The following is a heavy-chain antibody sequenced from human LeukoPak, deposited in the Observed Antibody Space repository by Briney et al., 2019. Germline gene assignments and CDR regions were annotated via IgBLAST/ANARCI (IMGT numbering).Heavy chain of an antibody. V-gene: IGHV3-15*01. CDR3: TTEGRFGVKSVDWFDP. CDR1: GFTFSNAW. Sequence: GGSLRLSCAASGFTFSNAWMSWVRQAPGKGLEWVGRIKSKTDGGTTDYAAPVKGRFTISRDDPKNTLYLQMNSLKTEDTAVYYCTTEGRFGVKSVDWFDPWGQGTLVTVSS. J-gene: IGHJ5*02. CDR2: IKSKTDGGTT. D-gene: IGHD3-10*01.